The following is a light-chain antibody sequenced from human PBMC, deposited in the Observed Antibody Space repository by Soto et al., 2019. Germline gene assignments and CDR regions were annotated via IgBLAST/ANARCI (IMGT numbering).Light chain of an antibody. CDR3: LQHKSYPLT. CDR2: AAS. Sequence: DIQMTKSPSAMSASVGDRVTITFRASQDISSYLAWFQQKPGKVPKCLIYAASSLQSGVPARFSVSGSGTQFTLTIRSLQHEDFSTYYCLQHKSYPLTFGGGTKVEIK. CDR1: QDISSY. V-gene: IGKV1-17*03. J-gene: IGKJ4*01.